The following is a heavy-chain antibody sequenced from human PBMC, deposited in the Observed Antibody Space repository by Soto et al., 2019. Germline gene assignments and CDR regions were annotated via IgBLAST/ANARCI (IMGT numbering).Heavy chain of an antibody. Sequence: QVQLQESGPGVVKPSETLSLSCTVSGGSISKFYWRWIRKTAGKGLEWMGRVYATGTTDYNPSLRSRVSMSVDISKKTFSLRLTSVTAADTGVYYCVRDGSKTLRDWFDPWGQGKSVTVSS. CDR3: VRDGSKTLRDWFDP. CDR2: VYATGTT. J-gene: IGHJ5*02. V-gene: IGHV4-4*07. CDR1: GGSISKFY.